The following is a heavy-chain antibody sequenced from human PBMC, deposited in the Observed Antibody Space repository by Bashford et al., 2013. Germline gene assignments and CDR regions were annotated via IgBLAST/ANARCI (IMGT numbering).Heavy chain of an antibody. CDR2: IYHSGTT. CDR3: ARTNHYDSIAYYFDY. D-gene: IGHD3-22*01. J-gene: IGHJ4*02. V-gene: IGHV4-30-4*08. Sequence: SETLSLTCAVSGGSISSGGYYWSWIRQSPGKGLEWIGYIYHSGTTSLNPSLKSRVTISLDTSKNQVSLQLTSVTAADTAVYYCARTNHYDSIAYYFDYVGPGNPGPPSPQ. CDR1: GGSISSGGYY.